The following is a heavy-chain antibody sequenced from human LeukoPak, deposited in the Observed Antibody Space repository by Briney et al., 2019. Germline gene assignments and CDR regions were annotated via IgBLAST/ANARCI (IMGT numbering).Heavy chain of an antibody. CDR1: GFTFSSYG. J-gene: IGHJ6*03. CDR3: ARGYCSSTSCYNYMDV. Sequence: GGSLRLSFAASGFTFSSYGMHWVRQAPGKGLEWVAFIRYDGSNKYYADSVKGRFTISRDNSKNTLYLQMNSLRAEDTAVYYCARGYCSSTSCYNYMDVWGKGTTVTVSS. CDR2: IRYDGSNK. D-gene: IGHD2-2*02. V-gene: IGHV3-30*02.